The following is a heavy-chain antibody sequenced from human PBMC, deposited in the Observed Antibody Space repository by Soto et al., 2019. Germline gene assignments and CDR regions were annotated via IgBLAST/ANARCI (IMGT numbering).Heavy chain of an antibody. Sequence: QVQLVESGGGVVQPGRSLRLSCAASGFTFTKYGMHWVRQAPGKGLEWVAVIWYDGSNKYYVDSVKGRFTISRDNSKSTRYLQMIGLRAEDTAVYYCARDRYCSAETCYGDWDYCDGMDVWGQGTTVNVSS. J-gene: IGHJ6*02. CDR2: IWYDGSNK. D-gene: IGHD2-15*01. CDR3: ARDRYCSAETCYGDWDYCDGMDV. CDR1: GFTFTKYG. V-gene: IGHV3-33*01.